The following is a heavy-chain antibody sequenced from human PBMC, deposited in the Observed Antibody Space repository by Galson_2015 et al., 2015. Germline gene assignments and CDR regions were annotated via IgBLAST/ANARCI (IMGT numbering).Heavy chain of an antibody. J-gene: IGHJ4*02. CDR2: TYWNDDR. CDR1: GFSVTTSGVG. Sequence: PALEKPTQTLTLTSTFSGFSVTTSGVGVGWIRQPPGKALEWIAITYWNDDRRYSSSLRSRLTITKDSSTNQVVLTMTNMDPVDTASYYCTYRQSFYGVYADYWVQGTLVTVSS. CDR3: TYRQSFYGVYADY. D-gene: IGHD4-17*01. V-gene: IGHV2-5*01.